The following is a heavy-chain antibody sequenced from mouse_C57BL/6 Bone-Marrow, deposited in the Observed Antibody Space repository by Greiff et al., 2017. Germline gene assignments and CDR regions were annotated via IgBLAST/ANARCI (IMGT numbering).Heavy chain of an antibody. CDR1: GYTFTDYY. V-gene: IGHV1-19*01. Sequence: VQLKQSGPVLVKPGASVKMSCKASGYTFTDYYMNWVKQSHGKSLEWIGVINPYNGGTSYNQTFKGKATLTVDKSSSTAYMELISLTSEDSAVYYCARERGLLLFAYWGQGTLVTVSA. CDR2: INPYNGGT. J-gene: IGHJ3*01. CDR3: ARERGLLLFAY. D-gene: IGHD2-3*01.